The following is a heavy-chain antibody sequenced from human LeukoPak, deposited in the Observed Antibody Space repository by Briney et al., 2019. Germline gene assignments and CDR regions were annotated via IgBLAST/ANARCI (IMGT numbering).Heavy chain of an antibody. Sequence: GGSPRLSCAASGFTFSSYWMHWVRQAPGKGLVWVSHINSDGSSTNYADSVKGRFTISRDNAKNTVYLQMNSLRAEDTAVYYCATSRTFDYWGQGTLVTVSS. CDR1: GFTFSSYW. CDR2: INSDGSST. V-gene: IGHV3-74*01. J-gene: IGHJ4*02. CDR3: ATSRTFDY. D-gene: IGHD2-8*01.